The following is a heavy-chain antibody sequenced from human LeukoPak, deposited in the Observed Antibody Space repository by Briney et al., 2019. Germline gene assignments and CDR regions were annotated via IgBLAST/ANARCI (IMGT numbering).Heavy chain of an antibody. D-gene: IGHD3-3*01. CDR2: IYSGGST. Sequence: GGSLRLSCAASGFTFSDYYMSWVRQAPGKGLEWVSVIYSGGSTYYADSVKGRFTISRDNSKNTLYLQMNSLRAEDTAVYYCARPPLEKDAFDIWGQGTMVTVSS. J-gene: IGHJ3*02. V-gene: IGHV3-66*01. CDR1: GFTFSDYY. CDR3: ARPPLEKDAFDI.